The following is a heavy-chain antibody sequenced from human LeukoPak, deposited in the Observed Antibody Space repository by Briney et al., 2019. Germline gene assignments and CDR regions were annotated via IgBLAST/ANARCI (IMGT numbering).Heavy chain of an antibody. CDR2: IYSGDYDT. V-gene: IGHV5-51*01. D-gene: IGHD2-21*02. CDR1: GYRFTSYW. Sequence: GGSLEISFQGSGYRFTSYWIGWVRPGPGKGGEWRGMIYSGDYDTRNSPSFQGQVTISSNKSISTAYLQWNTLKASDTAIYYCARRHPMTQDAFDIWGQGTMVTVSS. CDR3: ARRHPMTQDAFDI. J-gene: IGHJ3*02.